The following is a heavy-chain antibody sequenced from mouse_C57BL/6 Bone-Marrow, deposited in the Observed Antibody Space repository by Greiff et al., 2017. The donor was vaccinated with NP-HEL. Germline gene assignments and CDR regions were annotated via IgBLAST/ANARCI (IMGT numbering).Heavy chain of an antibody. CDR3: ARYDLGPYAMDY. Sequence: EVQRVESGGGLVQPGGSLSLSCAASGFTFTDYYMSWVRQPPGKGLEWVGFIRNKANGYTSEYSASVKGRFTISRDNSQSILHLQMNALRAEDSATYYCARYDLGPYAMDYWGQGTSVTVSS. V-gene: IGHV7-3*01. J-gene: IGHJ4*01. CDR1: GFTFTDYY. CDR2: IRNKANGYTS. D-gene: IGHD4-1*01.